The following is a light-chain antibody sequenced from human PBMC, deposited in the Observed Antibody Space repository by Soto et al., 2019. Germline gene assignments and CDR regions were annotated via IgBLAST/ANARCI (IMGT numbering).Light chain of an antibody. CDR1: QSVSSY. CDR2: DAS. V-gene: IGKV3-11*01. J-gene: IGKJ5*01. CDR3: QQRSNWPLT. Sequence: EIVVTQSPATLSLSPGERATLSCRASQSVSSYLAWYQQKPGQAPRLLIYDASNRATGIPARFSGSGSRTDFTLTISSLEPEDFAVYYCQQRSNWPLTFGQGTRLEIK.